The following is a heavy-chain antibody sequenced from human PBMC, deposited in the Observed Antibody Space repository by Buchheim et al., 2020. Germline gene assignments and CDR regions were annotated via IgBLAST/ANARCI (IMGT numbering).Heavy chain of an antibody. CDR2: INHSGST. J-gene: IGHJ4*02. Sequence: QVQLQQWGAGLLKPSETLSLTCAVYGGSFSGYYWSWIRQPPGKGLEWIGEINHSGSTNYNPSLKSRVTISVDTSKNQFSLKLSSVTAADTAVYYCAGGTTQRPNSYYFDYWGQGTL. CDR1: GGSFSGYY. V-gene: IGHV4-34*01. CDR3: AGGTTQRPNSYYFDY. D-gene: IGHD1-1*01.